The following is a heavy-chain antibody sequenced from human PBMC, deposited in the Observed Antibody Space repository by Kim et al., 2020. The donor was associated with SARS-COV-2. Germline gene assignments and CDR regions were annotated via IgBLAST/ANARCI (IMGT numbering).Heavy chain of an antibody. J-gene: IGHJ5*02. CDR1: GFTFSSYA. Sequence: GGSLRLSCSASGFTFSSYAMHWVRQAPGKGLEYVSAISSNGGSTYYADSVKGRFTISRDNSKNTLYLQMSSLRAEDTAVYYCVKGGGRFGVVSWGQGTLVTVSS. CDR2: ISSNGGST. D-gene: IGHD3-3*01. CDR3: VKGGGRFGVVS. V-gene: IGHV3-64D*09.